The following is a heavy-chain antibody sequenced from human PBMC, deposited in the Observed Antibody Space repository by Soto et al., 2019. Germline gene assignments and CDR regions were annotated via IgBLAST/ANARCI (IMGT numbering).Heavy chain of an antibody. CDR2: IYYSGST. V-gene: IGHV4-59*12. J-gene: IGHJ4*02. CDR1: GGSIISYY. D-gene: IGHD6-6*01. Sequence: SETLSLTCTVSGGSIISYYWSWIRQPPGKGLEWIGYIYYSGSTNYNPSLKSRVTISVDRSKNQFSLKLSSVAAADTAVYYCAGGIAARPLGYWGQGTLVTVS. CDR3: AGGIAARPLGY.